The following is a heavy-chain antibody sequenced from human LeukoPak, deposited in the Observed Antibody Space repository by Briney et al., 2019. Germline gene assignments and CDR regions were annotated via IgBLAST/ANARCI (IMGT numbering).Heavy chain of an antibody. J-gene: IGHJ2*01. Sequence: SETLSLTCTVSDGSISGYYWSWIRQPAGKGLEWIGRIYSSGTTNYNPSLKSRVTMSMDTSKNQFSLNLNPVTAADTAVYYCARRNWNYWYFDLWGRGTLVTVSS. D-gene: IGHD1-20*01. V-gene: IGHV4-4*07. CDR3: ARRNWNYWYFDL. CDR2: IYSSGTT. CDR1: DGSISGYY.